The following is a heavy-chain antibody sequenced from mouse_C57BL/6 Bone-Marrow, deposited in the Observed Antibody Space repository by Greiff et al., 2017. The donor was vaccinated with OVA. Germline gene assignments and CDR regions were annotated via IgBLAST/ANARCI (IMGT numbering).Heavy chain of an antibody. CDR1: GYTFTGYW. CDR2: IDPSDIET. Sequence: QVQLQQPGAELVRPGSSVKLSCKASGYTFTGYWMHWVKQRPIQGLEWIGNIDPSDIETHYNHKFKDKATLTVDKSSSTAYMQLSSLTSEDSAVYYCARWGNDWGQGTTLTVSS. V-gene: IGHV1-52*01. CDR3: ARWGND. D-gene: IGHD2-1*01. J-gene: IGHJ2*01.